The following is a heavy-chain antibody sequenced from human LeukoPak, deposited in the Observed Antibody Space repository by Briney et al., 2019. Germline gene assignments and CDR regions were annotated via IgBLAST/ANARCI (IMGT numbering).Heavy chain of an antibody. D-gene: IGHD3-16*01. V-gene: IGHV4-59*08. CDR1: GGSISSYY. Sequence: SETLSLTCTVSGGSISSYYLSWIRQPPGKGLEWIGYIYYSGSTNYNPSLKSRVTISVDTSKNQFSLKLSSVTAADTAVYYCARRGSHDAFDIWGQGTMVTVSS. CDR3: ARRGSHDAFDI. CDR2: IYYSGST. J-gene: IGHJ3*02.